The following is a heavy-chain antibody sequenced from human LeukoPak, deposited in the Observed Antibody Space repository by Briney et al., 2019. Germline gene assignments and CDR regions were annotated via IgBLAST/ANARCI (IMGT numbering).Heavy chain of an antibody. CDR2: ISSTRSYA. Sequence: PGGSLRLSCAASGFTFSDYYMSWIRQAPGKGLEWVSYISSTRSYANYADSVRSRFTISRANAKNSLSLQMNSLRAEDTAVYYCARHDLQTSGLFDYWGQGTLVTVSS. V-gene: IGHV3-11*03. CDR3: ARHDLQTSGLFDY. J-gene: IGHJ4*02. D-gene: IGHD1-26*01. CDR1: GFTFSDYY.